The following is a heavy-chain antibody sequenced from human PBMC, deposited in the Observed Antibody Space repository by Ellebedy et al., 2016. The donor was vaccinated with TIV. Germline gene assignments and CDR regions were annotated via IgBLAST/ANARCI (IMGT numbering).Heavy chain of an antibody. Sequence: AASVKVSCKASGYTFSSYGISWVRQAPGQGLAWMGWISAYNDNTNYAQKLQGRVTMTTDTSTSTAYMELRSLRSDDTAVYYCARMVYYDSSGYLSDYWGQGTLVTVSS. J-gene: IGHJ4*02. CDR2: ISAYNDNT. V-gene: IGHV1-18*01. CDR1: GYTFSSYG. D-gene: IGHD3-22*01. CDR3: ARMVYYDSSGYLSDY.